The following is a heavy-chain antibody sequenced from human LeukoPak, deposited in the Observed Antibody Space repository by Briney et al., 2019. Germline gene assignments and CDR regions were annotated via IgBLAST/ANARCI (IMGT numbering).Heavy chain of an antibody. D-gene: IGHD5-12*01. Sequence: GGSLRLSCAASGFTFSSYSMNWVRQAPGKGLEWVSSISSSSSYIYYADSVKGRFTISRDNAKNSLYLQMNSLRAEDTAVYYCARVDSGYDSVDYWGQGTLVTVSS. CDR2: ISSSSSYI. CDR3: ARVDSGYDSVDY. V-gene: IGHV3-21*04. J-gene: IGHJ4*02. CDR1: GFTFSSYS.